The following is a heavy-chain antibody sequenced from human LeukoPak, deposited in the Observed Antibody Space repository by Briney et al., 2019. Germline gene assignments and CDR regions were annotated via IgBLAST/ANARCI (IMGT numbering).Heavy chain of an antibody. CDR1: GFTVSSNY. Sequence: GGSLRLSCAASGFTVSSNYMSWVRQAPGKGLEWVAFIRYDGSDKYYADSVKGRFTISKGNSKSTLYLQMNSLRAEDTAVYYCAKGSGRYCSSTSCYTPLGYWGQGTLVTVSS. D-gene: IGHD2-2*02. J-gene: IGHJ4*02. V-gene: IGHV3-30*02. CDR3: AKGSGRYCSSTSCYTPLGY. CDR2: IRYDGSDK.